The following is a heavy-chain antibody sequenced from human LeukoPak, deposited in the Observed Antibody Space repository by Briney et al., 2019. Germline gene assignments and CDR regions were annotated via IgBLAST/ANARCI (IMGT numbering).Heavy chain of an antibody. CDR2: IRPSGDNT. J-gene: IGHJ5*02. V-gene: IGHV3-23*01. CDR3: ARVAGWHWFDP. Sequence: GGSLTLSCAPYGSTLTSYDMTWVRQPPGGWREWDSSIRPSGDNTYYGDAVKGCFTISRDNSKNTVYLQMNNMRVDATAVYYCARVAGWHWFDPWGQGTLVTVSS. CDR1: GSTLTSYD. D-gene: IGHD6-19*01.